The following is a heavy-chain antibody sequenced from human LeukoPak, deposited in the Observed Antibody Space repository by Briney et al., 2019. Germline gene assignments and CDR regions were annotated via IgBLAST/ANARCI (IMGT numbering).Heavy chain of an antibody. V-gene: IGHV1-8*01. D-gene: IGHD6-13*01. CDR2: MNPNSGNT. J-gene: IGHJ4*02. Sequence: ASVKVSCKASGYTFTSYDIHWVRQATGQGLEWMGWMNPNSGNTGYAQKFQGRVTMTRNTSISTAYMELSSLRSEDTAVYYCARAFAAAAGKLPDYWGQGTLVTVSS. CDR1: GYTFTSYD. CDR3: ARAFAAAAGKLPDY.